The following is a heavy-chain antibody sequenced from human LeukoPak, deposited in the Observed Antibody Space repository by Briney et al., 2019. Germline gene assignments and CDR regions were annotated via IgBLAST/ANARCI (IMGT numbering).Heavy chain of an antibody. Sequence: PGGSLRLSCAASGVTFSSYAMSWVRQAPGKGLEWVSTISGSGGSTYYADSVRGRFTISRDNSKNTLYVQMNSLRAEDTALYYCAKAAYCSSTSCPPDYWGQGTLVTVSS. CDR3: AKAAYCSSTSCPPDY. V-gene: IGHV3-23*01. D-gene: IGHD2-2*01. CDR1: GVTFSSYA. CDR2: ISGSGGST. J-gene: IGHJ4*02.